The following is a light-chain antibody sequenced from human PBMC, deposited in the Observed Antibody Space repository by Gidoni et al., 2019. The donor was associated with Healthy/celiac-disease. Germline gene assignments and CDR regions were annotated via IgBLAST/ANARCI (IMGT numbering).Light chain of an antibody. J-gene: IGKJ1*01. Sequence: EIVMTQSPATLSVSPGERATLSCRASQSVSSNLAWYQQKPGQAPRLLIYGASTRATGIPARFSGSGSGTEFTLTISSLQSEDFAVYYCQQYNNWPPRGTFXHXTKVXIK. V-gene: IGKV3-15*01. CDR3: QQYNNWPPRGT. CDR2: GAS. CDR1: QSVSSN.